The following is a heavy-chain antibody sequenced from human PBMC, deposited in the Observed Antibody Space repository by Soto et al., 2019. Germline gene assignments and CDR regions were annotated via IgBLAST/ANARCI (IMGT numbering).Heavy chain of an antibody. CDR1: GYSFTIYD. CDR3: ARGSIAARPYNWFDP. Sequence: ASVKVASKASGYSFTIYDINCVLQAARQWLEWMGWMNPNSGNTGYAQKFQGRVTMTRNTSISTAYMELSSLRSEDTAVYYCARGSIAARPYNWFDPWGKGTLITVSS. D-gene: IGHD6-6*01. V-gene: IGHV1-8*01. CDR2: MNPNSGNT. J-gene: IGHJ5*02.